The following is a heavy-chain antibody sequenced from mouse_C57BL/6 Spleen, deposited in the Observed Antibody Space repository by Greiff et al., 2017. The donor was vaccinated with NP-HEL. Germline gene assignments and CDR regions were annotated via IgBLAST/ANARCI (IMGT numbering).Heavy chain of an antibody. J-gene: IGHJ2*01. CDR1: GYSFTGYY. CDR2: INPSTGGT. D-gene: IGHD2-4*01. Sequence: VQLQQSGPELVKPGASVKISCKASGYSFTGYYMNWVKQSPEKSLEWIGEINPSTGGTTYNQKFKAKATLTVDKSSSTAYMQLKSLTSEDSAVYYCARGPIYYDYDGGYYFDYWGQGTTLTVSS. V-gene: IGHV1-42*01. CDR3: ARGPIYYDYDGGYYFDY.